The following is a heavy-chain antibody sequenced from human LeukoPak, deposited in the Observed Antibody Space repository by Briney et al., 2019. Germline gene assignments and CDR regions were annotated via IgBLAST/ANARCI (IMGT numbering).Heavy chain of an antibody. V-gene: IGHV3-66*01. CDR1: GLTVSSNH. D-gene: IGHD6-13*01. J-gene: IGHJ4*02. Sequence: GGSLRLSCAASGLTVSSNHMSWVRQAPGKGLEWVSVIYGGSRTLYSDSVKGRFTISRDISKNTVYLQMSNLRAEDMAVYYCARDRVSSWYYFDYWGQGTLVTVSS. CDR3: ARDRVSSWYYFDY. CDR2: IYGGSRT.